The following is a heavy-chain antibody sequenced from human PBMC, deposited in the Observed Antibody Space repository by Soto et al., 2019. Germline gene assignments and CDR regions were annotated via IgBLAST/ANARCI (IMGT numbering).Heavy chain of an antibody. J-gene: IGHJ6*02. CDR3: ARDPSCGGDCYAGYYYGMDV. V-gene: IGHV1-69*01. Sequence: QVQLVQSGAEVKKPGSSVKVSCKASGGTFSSYAISWVRQAPGQGLEWMGEIIPIFGTANYAQKFQGRVTITADESTSTAYMELSSLRSEDTAVYYCARDPSCGGDCYAGYYYGMDVWGQGTTVTVSS. D-gene: IGHD2-21*02. CDR1: GGTFSSYA. CDR2: IIPIFGTA.